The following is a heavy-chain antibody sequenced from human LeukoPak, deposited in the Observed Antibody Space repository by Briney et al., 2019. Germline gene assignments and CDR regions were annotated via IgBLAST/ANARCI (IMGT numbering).Heavy chain of an antibody. D-gene: IGHD3-3*01. CDR2: IYYSGST. J-gene: IGHJ3*02. Sequence: SETLSLTCTVSGGSISSSSYYWGWIRQPPGKGLEWIGSIYYSGSTYYNPSLKSRVTISVDTSKNQFSLKLSSVTAADTAVYYCAREKYYDFWSGYSDAFDIWGQGTMVTVSS. CDR1: GGSISSSSYY. V-gene: IGHV4-39*02. CDR3: AREKYYDFWSGYSDAFDI.